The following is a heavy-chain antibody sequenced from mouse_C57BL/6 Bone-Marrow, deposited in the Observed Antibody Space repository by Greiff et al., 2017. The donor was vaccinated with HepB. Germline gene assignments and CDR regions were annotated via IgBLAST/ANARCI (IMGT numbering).Heavy chain of an antibody. V-gene: IGHV7-1*01. CDR3: ARDALFSY. CDR1: GFTFSDFY. J-gene: IGHJ3*01. Sequence: EVKLMESGGGLVQSGRSLRLSCATSGFTFSDFYMEWVRQAPGKGLEWIAASRNKANDYTTEYSASVKGRFIVSRDTSQSILYLQMNALRAEDTAIYYCARDALFSYWGQGTLVTVSA. D-gene: IGHD6-5*01. CDR2: SRNKANDYTT.